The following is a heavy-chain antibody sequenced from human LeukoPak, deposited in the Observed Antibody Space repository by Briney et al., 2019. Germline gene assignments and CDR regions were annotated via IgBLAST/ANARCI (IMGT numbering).Heavy chain of an antibody. J-gene: IGHJ4*02. D-gene: IGHD3-10*01. CDR2: ISWDGGST. CDR3: AKGIYGSGSQSFDY. V-gene: IGHV3-43*01. CDR1: GFTFSNYA. Sequence: GGSLRLSCAASGFTFSNYAMSWVRQAPGKGLEWVSLISWDGGSTYYADSVKGRFTISRDNSKNSLYLQMNSLRTEDTALYYCAKGIYGSGSQSFDYWGQGTLVTVSS.